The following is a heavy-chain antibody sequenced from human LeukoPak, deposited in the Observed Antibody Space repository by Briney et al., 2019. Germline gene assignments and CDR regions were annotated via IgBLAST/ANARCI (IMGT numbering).Heavy chain of an antibody. J-gene: IGHJ4*02. V-gene: IGHV4-59*08. CDR1: GGSISSYY. CDR2: IYYSGST. CDR3: SRHAKTYYGSGSYSTNFDY. Sequence: SETLSLTCTVSGGSISSYYWSWIRQPPGKGLEWIGYIYYSGSTNYNPSIKSRVTISVDTSKNQFSLKLSSVTAADTAVYYCSRHAKTYYGSGSYSTNFDYWGQGTLVSVSS. D-gene: IGHD3-10*01.